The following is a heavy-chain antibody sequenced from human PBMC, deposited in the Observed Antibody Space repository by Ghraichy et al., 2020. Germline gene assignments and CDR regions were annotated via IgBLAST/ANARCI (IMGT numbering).Heavy chain of an antibody. V-gene: IGHV3-23*01. CDR2: ISDSGGNT. CDR1: GFTFSGYA. CDR3: AKDSSSAWYEVKGDYYYYYMDV. D-gene: IGHD6-13*01. J-gene: IGHJ6*03. Sequence: GGSLRLSCAASGFTFSGYAMSWVRQAPGEGLEWVSGISDSGGNTSYADSVKGRFTISRDNSKNTLYLQMNSLRAEDTAVFYCAKDSSSAWYEVKGDYYYYYMDVWGKGTTVTVSS.